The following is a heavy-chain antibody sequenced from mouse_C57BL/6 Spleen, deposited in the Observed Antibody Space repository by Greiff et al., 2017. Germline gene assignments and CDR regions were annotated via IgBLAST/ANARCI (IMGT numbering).Heavy chain of an antibody. D-gene: IGHD1-1*01. CDR1: GYTFTSYW. J-gene: IGHJ1*03. Sequence: QVQLQQPGAELVKPGASVKLSCKASGYTFTSYWMHWVKQRPGQGLEWIGMIHPNSGSTNYNEKFKSKATLTVDKSSSTAYMQLSSLTSEDSAVYYCARNLNYYGSSPWYFDVWGTGTTVTVSS. CDR2: IHPNSGST. CDR3: ARNLNYYGSSPWYFDV. V-gene: IGHV1-64*01.